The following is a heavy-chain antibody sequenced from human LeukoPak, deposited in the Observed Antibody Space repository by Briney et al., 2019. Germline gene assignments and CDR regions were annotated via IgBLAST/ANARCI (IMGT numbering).Heavy chain of an antibody. J-gene: IGHJ4*02. CDR1: GFTFSSYG. D-gene: IGHD6-6*01. Sequence: PGGSLRLSCAASGFTFSSYGMHWVRQAPGKVLEWVAVIWYDGSNKYYADSVKGRFTISRDNSKNTLYLQMNSLRAEDTAVYYCAREQYSSSSGYFDYWGQGTLVTVSS. CDR3: AREQYSSSSGYFDY. CDR2: IWYDGSNK. V-gene: IGHV3-33*01.